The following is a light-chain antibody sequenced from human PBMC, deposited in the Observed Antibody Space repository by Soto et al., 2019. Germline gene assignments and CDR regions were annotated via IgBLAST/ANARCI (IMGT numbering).Light chain of an antibody. CDR3: QQYYNWPRT. CDR1: QTISNN. V-gene: IGKV3-15*01. J-gene: IGKJ1*01. CDR2: GAS. Sequence: EIVMTQSPATLSVSPGERATLSCRASQTISNNLAWYQQKPGQAPRLVIYGASTRATGVPARFSGSGSGTEFTLTISSLQSEDFAVYYCQQYYNWPRTFGQGTKVEIK.